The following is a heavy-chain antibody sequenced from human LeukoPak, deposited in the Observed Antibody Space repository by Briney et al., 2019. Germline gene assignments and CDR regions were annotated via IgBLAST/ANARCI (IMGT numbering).Heavy chain of an antibody. D-gene: IGHD1-1*01. Sequence: GGSLRLSCAVSGFTFSSWWMTWVRQAPGKGLEWVSSISSSSSYIHYADSVRGRFTISRDNAKNSLFLQMNSLRGEDTAVYYCARCTTGKTFGSLREIKKSREIDYWGQGTLVTVSS. J-gene: IGHJ4*02. CDR2: ISSSSSYI. CDR3: ARCTTGKTFGSLREIKKSREIDY. CDR1: GFTFSSWW. V-gene: IGHV3-21*01.